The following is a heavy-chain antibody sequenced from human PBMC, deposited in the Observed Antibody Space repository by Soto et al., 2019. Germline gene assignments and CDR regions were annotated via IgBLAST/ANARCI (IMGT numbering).Heavy chain of an antibody. CDR1: GFTFSSYA. Sequence: PGGSLRLSCAASGFTFSSYAMSWVRQAPGKGLEWVSAISGSGGSTYYADSVKGRFTISRDNSKNTLYLQMNSLRAEDTAVYYCAKGGRELWGFSDYYYYGMDVWGQGTTVTVS. CDR3: AKGGRELWGFSDYYYYGMDV. V-gene: IGHV3-23*01. D-gene: IGHD3-16*01. CDR2: ISGSGGST. J-gene: IGHJ6*02.